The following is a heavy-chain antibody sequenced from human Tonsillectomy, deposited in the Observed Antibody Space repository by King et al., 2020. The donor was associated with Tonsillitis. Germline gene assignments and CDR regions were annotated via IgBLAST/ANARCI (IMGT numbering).Heavy chain of an antibody. Sequence: EVQLVESGGGLVQPGGSLRLSCRVSGFTFSNYAMSWVRQAPGKGLESVSAISGSGGSTFYADSVKGRFTISRDISKNTLYLQMNSLRAEDTAVYYCAKAGGGVLWFGIDYWGQGTLVTVSS. D-gene: IGHD3-10*01. CDR3: AKAGGGVLWFGIDY. CDR2: ISGSGGST. J-gene: IGHJ4*02. V-gene: IGHV3-23*04. CDR1: GFTFSNYA.